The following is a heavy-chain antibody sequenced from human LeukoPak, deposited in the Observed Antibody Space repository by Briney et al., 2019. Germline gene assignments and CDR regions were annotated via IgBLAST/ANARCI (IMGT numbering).Heavy chain of an antibody. CDR1: GGSFSGYY. CDR3: VRGIVEMATITRQDYYYYYGMDV. D-gene: IGHD5-24*01. J-gene: IGHJ6*02. Sequence: SETLSLTCAVYGGSFSGYYWSWIRQPPGKGLEWIGEINHSGSTNYNPSLKSRVTISVDTSKNQFSLKLSSVTAADTAVYYCVRGIVEMATITRQDYYYYYGMDVWGQGTTVTVSS. CDR2: INHSGST. V-gene: IGHV4-34*01.